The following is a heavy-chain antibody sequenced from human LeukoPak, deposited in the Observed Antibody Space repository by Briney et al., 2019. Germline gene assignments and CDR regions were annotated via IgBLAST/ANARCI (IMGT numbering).Heavy chain of an antibody. J-gene: IGHJ4*02. D-gene: IGHD4-17*01. Sequence: GASVKVSCKASGYTFISYGVSWVRQAPGQGLEWMGWINAYNGNTNYAQKVQGRVTMTTDTSTSTAYMDLRSLRSDDTAVYYCARTIDYGDSEVLDYWGQGTLVTVSS. V-gene: IGHV1-18*01. CDR3: ARTIDYGDSEVLDY. CDR1: GYTFISYG. CDR2: INAYNGNT.